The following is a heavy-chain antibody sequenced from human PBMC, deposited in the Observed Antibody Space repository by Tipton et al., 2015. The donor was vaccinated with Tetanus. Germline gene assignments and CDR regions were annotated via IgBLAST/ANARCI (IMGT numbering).Heavy chain of an antibody. CDR2: IPFDGRNE. Sequence: SLRLSCAASGFRFSYSGMHWVRQAPGKGLEWVAVIPFDGRNERYADSVKGRFIISRDNSKNTLYLQMNSLRPEDTAVYYCAKEVQRARIRFFDSWGQGSQVTASS. D-gene: IGHD2-15*01. CDR3: AKEVQRARIRFFDS. CDR1: GFRFSYSG. V-gene: IGHV3-30*18. J-gene: IGHJ4*02.